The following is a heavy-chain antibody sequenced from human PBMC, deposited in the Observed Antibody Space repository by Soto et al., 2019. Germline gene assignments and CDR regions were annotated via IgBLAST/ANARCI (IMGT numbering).Heavy chain of an antibody. CDR3: ARSDTYDFWSGERYFQH. J-gene: IGHJ1*01. CDR1: GYTFSNYG. Sequence: QVQLVQSGTEVKKPGASVKVSCKASGYTFSNYGLTWVRQAPGQGLEWMGWISTYNDDTNYAQNLQGSVTMTTDTSTSTAYMELRSLRSDDTAVYYCARSDTYDFWSGERYFQHWGQGTLVTVSS. D-gene: IGHD3-3*01. CDR2: ISTYNDDT. V-gene: IGHV1-18*01.